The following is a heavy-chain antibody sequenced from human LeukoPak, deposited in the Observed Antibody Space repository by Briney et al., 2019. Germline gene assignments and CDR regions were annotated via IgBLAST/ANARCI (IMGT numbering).Heavy chain of an antibody. Sequence: GGSLRLSCAASGFTFSNAWMSWVRQAPGKGLEWVGRIKSKTDGGTTDYAAPVKGRFTISRDDSKNTLYLQMNSLKTEDTAVYYCTTGVVPAAISSYYYYYYMDVWGKGTTVTVSS. CDR1: GFTFSNAW. D-gene: IGHD2-2*02. CDR2: IKSKTDGGTT. V-gene: IGHV3-15*01. CDR3: TTGVVPAAISSYYYYYYMDV. J-gene: IGHJ6*03.